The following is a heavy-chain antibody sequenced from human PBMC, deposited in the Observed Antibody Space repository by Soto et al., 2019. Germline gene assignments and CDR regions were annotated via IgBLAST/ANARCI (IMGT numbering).Heavy chain of an antibody. CDR2: VSGNGGST. D-gene: IGHD3-10*01. CDR1: GFTFSNQA. CDR3: GPQILWFGELPNFAS. V-gene: IGHV3-23*01. J-gene: IGHJ4*02. Sequence: EVHLLESGGGLVQPGGSLRLSCEASGFTFSNQAMSWVRQPPGKGLEWVSTVSGNGGSTYYAASVKGRFTISTDNSKNTLYLQMNSLRDEDTAVYYCGPQILWFGELPNFASWGQGTLVTVSS.